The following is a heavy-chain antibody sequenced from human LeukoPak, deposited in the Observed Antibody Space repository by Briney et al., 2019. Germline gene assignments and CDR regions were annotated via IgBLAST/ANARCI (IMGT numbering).Heavy chain of an antibody. CDR2: IYPGDSDT. CDR3: ARLLREQQLLNAFDI. CDR1: GYSFTNYW. V-gene: IGHV5-51*01. J-gene: IGHJ3*02. D-gene: IGHD6-13*01. Sequence: KIGESLKISCKGSGYSFTNYWIDWVRQMPGKGLEWMGIIYPGDSDTRYSPSFQGQVTISADKSISTAYLQCSSLKASDTAMYYCARLLREQQLLNAFDIWGQGTMVTVSS.